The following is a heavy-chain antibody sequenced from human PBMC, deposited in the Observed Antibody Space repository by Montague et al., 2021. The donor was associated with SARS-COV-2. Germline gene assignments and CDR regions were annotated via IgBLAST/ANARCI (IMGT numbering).Heavy chain of an antibody. D-gene: IGHD3-22*01. J-gene: IGHJ3*02. Sequence: SLRLPCAASGFTFSSYDMHWVRQATGKGLEWVSTTGTAGDTYYPGSVKGRFTISRENAKNSLYLQMNSLRAGDTAVYYCARGGYYDSSGYYSDAFDIWGQGTMVTVSS. CDR1: GFTFSSYD. V-gene: IGHV3-13*01. CDR2: TGTAGDT. CDR3: ARGGYYDSSGYYSDAFDI.